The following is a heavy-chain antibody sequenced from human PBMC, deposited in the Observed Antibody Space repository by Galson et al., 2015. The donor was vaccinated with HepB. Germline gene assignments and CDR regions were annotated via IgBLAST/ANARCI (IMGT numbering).Heavy chain of an antibody. V-gene: IGHV3-21*01. CDR2: ISSSSSYI. J-gene: IGHJ6*02. CDR3: ARDEGSGWHYYYYGMDV. D-gene: IGHD6-19*01. Sequence: SLRLSCAASGSTFSSYSMNWVRQAPGKGLEWVSSISSSSSYIYYADSVKGRFTISRDNAKNSLYLQMNSLRAEDTAVYYCARDEGSGWHYYYYGMDVWGQGTTVTVSS. CDR1: GSTFSSYS.